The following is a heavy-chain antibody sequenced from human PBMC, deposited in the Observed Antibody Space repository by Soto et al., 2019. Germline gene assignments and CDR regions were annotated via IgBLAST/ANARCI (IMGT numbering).Heavy chain of an antibody. CDR3: ARLLSDNLNYAPYYFDY. CDR2: IYYTGST. D-gene: IGHD1-7*01. CDR1: GGPIRSGGCY. V-gene: IGHV4-31*03. Sequence: SETLSLTCTVSGGPIRSGGCYWSWVRQHPGRGLEWIGHIYYTGSTSYKPSLKSRVSMSLDTSKNQFSLMLSSVTIADTAVYYCARLLSDNLNYAPYYFDYWGQGTLVTVSS. J-gene: IGHJ4*02.